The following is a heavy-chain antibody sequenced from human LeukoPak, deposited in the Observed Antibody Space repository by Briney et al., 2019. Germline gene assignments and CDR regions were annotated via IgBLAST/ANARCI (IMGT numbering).Heavy chain of an antibody. CDR3: ARVVGQGTSMPSRDYFDY. D-gene: IGHD2/OR15-2a*01. J-gene: IGHJ4*02. V-gene: IGHV1-2*02. Sequence: GASVHVSCNASRYTFTDYCIHWVRPAPGQGLEWMAWLTPNSGDTNYAQNFQGRVTVTRDTSINTAYMELSGLRSDDTAVYFCARVVGQGTSMPSRDYFDYWGQGTLVSVSS. CDR1: RYTFTDYC. CDR2: LTPNSGDT.